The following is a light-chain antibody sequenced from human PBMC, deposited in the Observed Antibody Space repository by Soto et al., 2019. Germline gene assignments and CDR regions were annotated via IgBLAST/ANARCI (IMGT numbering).Light chain of an antibody. V-gene: IGKV2-28*01. Sequence: MVMTQSPISLPVTPGEPASISCRSSQSLLHSNGYNYLDWYLQQPGQSPQLLIYLGSNRASGVPDRFSGSGSGTDFTLKISRVETEDVGVYYCMQALQTRLTFGGGTKVEIK. J-gene: IGKJ4*01. CDR1: QSLLHSNGYNY. CDR2: LGS. CDR3: MQALQTRLT.